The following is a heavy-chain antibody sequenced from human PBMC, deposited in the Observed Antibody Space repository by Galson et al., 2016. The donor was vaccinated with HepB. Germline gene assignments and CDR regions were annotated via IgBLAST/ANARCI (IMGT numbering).Heavy chain of an antibody. D-gene: IGHD1-26*01. CDR1: GLTFSSYA. CDR3: AKAVGGSSVSLQYY. Sequence: ALRLSCAASGLTFSSYAMHWVRQAPGKGLEWVAVISYDGNNKYFAGSVTGRFTISTENSYNTLYLQMKSLRPDDTAVYHCAKAVGGSSVSLQYYWGQGAQVTVSS. V-gene: IGHV3-30*04. J-gene: IGHJ4*02. CDR2: ISYDGNNK.